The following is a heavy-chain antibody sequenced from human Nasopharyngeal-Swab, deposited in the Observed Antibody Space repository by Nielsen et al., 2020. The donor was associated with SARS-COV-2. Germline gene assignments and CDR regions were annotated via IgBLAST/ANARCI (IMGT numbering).Heavy chain of an antibody. J-gene: IGHJ6*03. D-gene: IGHD3-3*01. CDR3: ARNDFWSGYYKVPMDV. CDR2: IKQDGSEK. V-gene: IGHV3-7*03. Sequence: WLRQPPGKGMEWVANIKQDGSEKYYVDSVKGRFTISRDNAKNSLYLQMNRLRAEDTAVYYCARNDFWSGYYKVPMDVWGKGTTVTVSS.